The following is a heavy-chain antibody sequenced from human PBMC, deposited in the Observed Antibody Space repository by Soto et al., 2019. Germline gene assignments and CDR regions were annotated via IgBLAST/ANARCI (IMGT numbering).Heavy chain of an antibody. CDR3: ARNLVVLERGYYYYGMDV. V-gene: IGHV1-69*13. J-gene: IGHJ6*02. Sequence: SVKVSCKASGGTFSSYAISWVRQAPGQGPEWMGGIIPIFGTANYAQKFQGRVTITADESTSTAYMELSGLRSEDTAVYYCARNLVVLERGYYYYGMDVWGQGTTVTVSS. CDR2: IIPIFGTA. D-gene: IGHD2-15*01. CDR1: GGTFSSYA.